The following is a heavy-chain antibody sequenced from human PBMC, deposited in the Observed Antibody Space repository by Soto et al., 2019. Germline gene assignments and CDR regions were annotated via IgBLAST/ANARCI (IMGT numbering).Heavy chain of an antibody. CDR1: GYTFSSYY. J-gene: IGHJ4*02. Sequence: ASLKVSCKASGYTFSSYYMHWVRQAPGQGLEWMGIINPSGGSTTYAQKFQGRVTMTRDTSTSTVYMELSSLTSEDTAVYYCARESEYGRRSDYWGEGTQVTVSS. CDR2: INPSGGST. D-gene: IGHD6-6*01. CDR3: ARESEYGRRSDY. V-gene: IGHV1-46*03.